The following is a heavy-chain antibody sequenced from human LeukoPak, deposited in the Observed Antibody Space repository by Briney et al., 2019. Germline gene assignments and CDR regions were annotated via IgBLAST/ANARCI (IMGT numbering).Heavy chain of an antibody. CDR2: IYYSGST. Sequence: SETLSLTCTVSGASISSGDYYWSWIRQPPGKGLEWIGYIYYSGSTYYNPSLKSRVTISVDTSKNQFSLKLSSVTAADTAVYYCARGAPLPARSEALPNYWGQGTLVTVSS. CDR3: ARGAPLPARSEALPNY. V-gene: IGHV4-30-4*02. J-gene: IGHJ4*02. CDR1: GASISSGDYY.